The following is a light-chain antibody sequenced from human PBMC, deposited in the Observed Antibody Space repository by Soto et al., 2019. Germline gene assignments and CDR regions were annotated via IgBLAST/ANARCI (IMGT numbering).Light chain of an antibody. CDR1: QNIRSH. V-gene: IGKV1-39*01. J-gene: IGKJ3*01. CDR3: QQSYTTPPIT. Sequence: IQLTQSPSSLSASVGDSVTITCRASQNIRSHLNWYQQKPGKAPELLIYSASRLQSGVPSRFGGSGSGTDFTLTISDLQPEDFAPYYCQQSYTTPPITFGLGTMVDIK. CDR2: SAS.